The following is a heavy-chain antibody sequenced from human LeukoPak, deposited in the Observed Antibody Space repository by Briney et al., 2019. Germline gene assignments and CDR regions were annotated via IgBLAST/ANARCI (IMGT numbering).Heavy chain of an antibody. CDR1: GYTFTGYY. V-gene: IGHV1-69*04. CDR3: AREGCSSTSCYRNYYGMDV. Sequence: WASVKVSCKASGYTFTGYYLHWVRQDPGQGLEWMGRIIPILGIANCAQKFQGRVTITADKSTSTAYMELSSLRSEDTAVYYCAREGCSSTSCYRNYYGMDVWGQGTTVTVSS. CDR2: IIPILGIA. J-gene: IGHJ6*02. D-gene: IGHD2-2*02.